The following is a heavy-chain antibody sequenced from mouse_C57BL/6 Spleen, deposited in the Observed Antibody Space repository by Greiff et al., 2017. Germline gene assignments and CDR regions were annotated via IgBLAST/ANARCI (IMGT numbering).Heavy chain of an antibody. CDR3: AREGITTGLYYAMDY. V-gene: IGHV5-17*01. CDR1: GFTFSDYG. CDR2: ISSGSSTI. D-gene: IGHD1-1*01. J-gene: IGHJ4*01. Sequence: EVHLVESGGGLVKPGGSLKLSCAASGFTFSDYGMHWVRQAPEKGLECVAYISSGSSTIYYADTVKGRFTISRDNDKNTLFLQMTSLRSEDTAMYYCAREGITTGLYYAMDYWGQGTSVTVSS.